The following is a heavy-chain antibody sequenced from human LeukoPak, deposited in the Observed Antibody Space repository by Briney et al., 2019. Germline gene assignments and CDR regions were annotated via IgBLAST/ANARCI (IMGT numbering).Heavy chain of an antibody. V-gene: IGHV3-23*01. CDR1: GFTVSAYA. CDR2: IYDDNT. D-gene: IGHD3-10*01. CDR3: AARKVRGVWFYLDY. Sequence: GVSLRLSCAASGFTVSAYAMAWVRQAPGKGLEWVSTIYDDNTYYADSVKGRFAISTVNSKNTLYLQMNSLRVEDTAVYFCAARKVRGVWFYLDYWGQGTLVTVSS. J-gene: IGHJ4*02.